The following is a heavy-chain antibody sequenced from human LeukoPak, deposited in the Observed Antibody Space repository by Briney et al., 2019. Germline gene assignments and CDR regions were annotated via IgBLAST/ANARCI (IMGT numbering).Heavy chain of an antibody. CDR3: ARGPYSGYDHPDY. V-gene: IGHV3-33*01. D-gene: IGHD5-12*01. Sequence: GGSLRLSCASSGFTFSSYGMHWVRQAPGKGLEWVAVIWYDGSNKYYADSVKGRFTNARDNSKNTLYLQMNSPRAEGTAVYYCARGPYSGYDHPDYWGQGTLVTVSS. J-gene: IGHJ4*02. CDR1: GFTFSSYG. CDR2: IWYDGSNK.